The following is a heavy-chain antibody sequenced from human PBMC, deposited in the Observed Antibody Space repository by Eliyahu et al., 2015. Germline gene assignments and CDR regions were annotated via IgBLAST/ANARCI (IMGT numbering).Heavy chain of an antibody. J-gene: IGHJ6*02. V-gene: IGHV4-31*03. Sequence: QVQLQESGPGLVKPSQTLSLTCTXSGGSXXSXGYYWSWIRQXPGKGLEWIGYIYYSGSTYYNPSLKSRVTISVDTSKNQFSLKLSSVTAADTAVYYCAREHYGSGSYSHGMDVWGQGTTVTVSS. D-gene: IGHD3-10*01. CDR2: IYYSGST. CDR3: AREHYGSGSYSHGMDV. CDR1: GGSXXSXGYY.